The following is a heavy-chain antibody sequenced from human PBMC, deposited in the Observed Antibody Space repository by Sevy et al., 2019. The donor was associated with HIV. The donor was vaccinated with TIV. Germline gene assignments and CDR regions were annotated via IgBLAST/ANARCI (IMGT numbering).Heavy chain of an antibody. CDR3: ARPYRTDPFYYSGSGGYYYPSYFDY. V-gene: IGHV3-7*01. D-gene: IGHD3-22*01. CDR1: GFTFSNYW. Sequence: GGSLRLSCAASGFTFSNYWMSWVRQAPGKGLEWVANIKQDGSEKYYVDSVKGRFTISRDNAKNSLYLQKNSLRAEETAVYYCARPYRTDPFYYSGSGGYYYPSYFDYWGQGTLVTVSS. J-gene: IGHJ4*02. CDR2: IKQDGSEK.